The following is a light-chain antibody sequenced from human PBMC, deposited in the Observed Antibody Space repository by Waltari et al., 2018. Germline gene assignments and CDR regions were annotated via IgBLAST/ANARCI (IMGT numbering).Light chain of an antibody. V-gene: IGKV3-20*01. CDR2: STS. CDR3: QQYGTSPRA. J-gene: IGKJ1*01. Sequence: PGTLSLSPGERATLSCRASQRVDNKYLAWVQQSPGPAPRLLIYSTSTRATGIPDRFSGSGSGPDFTLTISRLEPEDFGVYYCQQYGTSPRAFGQGTKV. CDR1: QRVDNKY.